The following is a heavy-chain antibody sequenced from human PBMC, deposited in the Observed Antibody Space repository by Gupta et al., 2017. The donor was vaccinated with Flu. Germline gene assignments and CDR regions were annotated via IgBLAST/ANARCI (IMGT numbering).Heavy chain of an antibody. CDR1: GYTFNNYG. CDR3: AREQWLVGVDY. V-gene: IGHV1-18*01. J-gene: IGHJ4*02. Sequence: QVHLVQSGAEVKKPGASVKVSCKASGYTFNNYGISWVRQAPGQGLEWMGWITANNDNTNYAQKFQGRVTMTTDTSTSIAYMEMRSMRSDDTAVYYCAREQWLVGVDYWGQGTQVTVYS. D-gene: IGHD6-19*01. CDR2: ITANNDNT.